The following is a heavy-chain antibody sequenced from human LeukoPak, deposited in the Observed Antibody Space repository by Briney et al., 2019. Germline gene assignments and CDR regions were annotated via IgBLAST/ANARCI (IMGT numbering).Heavy chain of an antibody. CDR1: GGSISSYY. CDR2: IYYSGST. V-gene: IGHV4-59*08. J-gene: IGHJ6*02. CDR3: ARRVGGSYYSYYYYGMDV. Sequence: KPSETLSLTCTVSGGSISSYYWSWIRQPPGKGLEWIGYIYYSGSTNYNPSLKSRVTISVDTSKNQFSLKLSSVTAADTAVYYCARRVGGSYYSYYYYGMDVWGQGTTVTVSS. D-gene: IGHD1-26*01.